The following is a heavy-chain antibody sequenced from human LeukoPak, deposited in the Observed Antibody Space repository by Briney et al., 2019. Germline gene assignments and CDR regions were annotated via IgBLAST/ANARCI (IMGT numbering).Heavy chain of an antibody. CDR3: ARDRTDNYGHLDY. J-gene: IGHJ4*02. Sequence: SETLSLTCTVSGGSMSSYHWSWIRQPAGKGLEWIGRIYTSGSTDYNPSLKSRVTMSVDTFKNQFSLQLSSVTAADTAMYYCARDRTDNYGHLDYWSQGTLVTVSS. CDR1: GGSMSSYH. D-gene: IGHD5-18*01. V-gene: IGHV4-4*07. CDR2: IYTSGST.